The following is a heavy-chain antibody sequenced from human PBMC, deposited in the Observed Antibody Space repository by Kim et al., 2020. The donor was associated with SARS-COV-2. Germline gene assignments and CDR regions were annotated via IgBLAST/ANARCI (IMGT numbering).Heavy chain of an antibody. D-gene: IGHD3-3*01. CDR1: GLMFGFNW. CDR3: AREGGSGYSAWFDP. Sequence: GGSLRLSCGSSGLMFGFNWMHWVRQAPGKGLVWVARINNDATFISYADSVKGRFTISRDNDKNTVYLQMNSLRAEDTGVYYCAREGGSGYSAWFDPWGQG. CDR2: INNDATFI. V-gene: IGHV3-74*01. J-gene: IGHJ5*02.